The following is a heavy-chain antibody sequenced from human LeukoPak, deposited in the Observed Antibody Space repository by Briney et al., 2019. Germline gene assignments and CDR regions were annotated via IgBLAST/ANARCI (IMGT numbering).Heavy chain of an antibody. Sequence: PSETLSLTCTVSGGSISSYYWSWIRQPPGKGLEWIGYIYYSGSTNYNPSLKSRVTISVDTSKNQFSLKLSSVTAADTAVYYCARGILAAAGRIWDYWGQGTLVTVPS. CDR3: ARGILAAAGRIWDY. CDR1: GGSISSYY. J-gene: IGHJ4*02. V-gene: IGHV4-59*01. D-gene: IGHD6-13*01. CDR2: IYYSGST.